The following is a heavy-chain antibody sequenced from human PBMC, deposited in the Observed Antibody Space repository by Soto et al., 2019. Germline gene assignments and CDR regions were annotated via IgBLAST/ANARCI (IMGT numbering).Heavy chain of an antibody. Sequence: GGSLRLSCAASGFTFSDYYMSWVRQAPGKGLEWVSYISSSSSYTNYADSVKGRFTISRDNAKNSLYLQMNSLRAEDTAVYYCARRIAAALFDYWGQGTLVTVSS. D-gene: IGHD6-13*01. CDR2: ISSSSSYT. CDR1: GFTFSDYY. J-gene: IGHJ4*02. V-gene: IGHV3-11*06. CDR3: ARRIAAALFDY.